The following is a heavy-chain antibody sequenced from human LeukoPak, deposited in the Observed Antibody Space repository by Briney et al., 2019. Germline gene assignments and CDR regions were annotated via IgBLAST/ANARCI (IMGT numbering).Heavy chain of an antibody. Sequence: SETLSLTCAVSGGSFSGYYWSWVRQPPGKGREWMGEINHSGRTKYNTSLKSRGTISENTTKNQISLKLSSVSAADTAVYYCARGLLVAAAYPFDYWGQGTLVTVSS. CDR1: GGSFSGYY. V-gene: IGHV4-34*01. CDR3: ARGLLVAAAYPFDY. D-gene: IGHD6-13*01. J-gene: IGHJ4*02. CDR2: INHSGRT.